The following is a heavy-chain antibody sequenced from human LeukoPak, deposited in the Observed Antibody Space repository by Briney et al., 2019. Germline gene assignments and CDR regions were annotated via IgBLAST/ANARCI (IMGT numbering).Heavy chain of an antibody. CDR2: ISSSGSTI. J-gene: IGHJ5*02. CDR1: GFTFSDYY. Sequence: PGGSLRLSCAASGFTFSDYYMSWIRQAPGKGLEWASYISSSGSTIYYAASVKGRSTISRDNAKNSLYLQMNSLRAEDTAVYYCARDDWNYVYGFDPWGQGTLVTVSS. V-gene: IGHV3-11*04. D-gene: IGHD1-7*01. CDR3: ARDDWNYVYGFDP.